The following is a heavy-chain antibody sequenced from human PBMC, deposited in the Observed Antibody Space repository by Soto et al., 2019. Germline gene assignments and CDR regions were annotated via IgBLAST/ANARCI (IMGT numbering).Heavy chain of an antibody. V-gene: IGHV5-10-1*01. CDR2: IDPSDSYT. CDR3: ASLNYDILTGSTYYYDGMDV. D-gene: IGHD3-9*01. CDR1: GYSFTSYW. J-gene: IGHJ6*02. Sequence: GESLKISCKGSGYSFTSYWISWVRQMPGKGLEWMGRIDPSDSYTNYSPSFQDHVTISADKSISTAYLQWSSLKASDTAMYYCASLNYDILTGSTYYYDGMDVWGQGTTVTVSS.